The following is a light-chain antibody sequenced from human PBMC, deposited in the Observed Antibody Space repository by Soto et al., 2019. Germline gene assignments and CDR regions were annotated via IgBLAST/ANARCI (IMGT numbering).Light chain of an antibody. CDR2: EVT. V-gene: IGLV2-8*01. CDR1: SSDLGRYNY. CDR3: SSFAGSNNFV. Sequence: QSVLTQPASVSGSPGQSITISCTGASSDLGRYNYVSWYQRHPGKAPKLMIYEVTKRPSGVPDRFSGSKSGNTASLTVSGLQAEDEADYFCSSFAGSNNFVFGTGTKVTVL. J-gene: IGLJ1*01.